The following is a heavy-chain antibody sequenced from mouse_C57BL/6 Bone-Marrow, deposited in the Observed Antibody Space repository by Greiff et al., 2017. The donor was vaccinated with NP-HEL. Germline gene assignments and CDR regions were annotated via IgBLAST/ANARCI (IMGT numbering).Heavy chain of an antibody. J-gene: IGHJ2*01. CDR1: GYTFTDHT. V-gene: IGHV1-78*01. Sequence: QVQLKESDAELVKPGASVKISCKVSGYTFTDHTIHWMKQRPEQGLEWIGYIYPRDGTTSYNQKFKGKATLTVDQSSSTAYMQLNSLTSEDSAVYYCARGGSLYYSNSFDYWGQGTTLTVSS. CDR2: IYPRDGTT. CDR3: ARGGSLYYSNSFDY. D-gene: IGHD2-5*01.